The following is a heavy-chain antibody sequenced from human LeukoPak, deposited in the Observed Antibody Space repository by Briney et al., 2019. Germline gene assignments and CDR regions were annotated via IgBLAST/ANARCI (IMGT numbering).Heavy chain of an antibody. Sequence: GGSLRLSCAASGFSFSSYSMNWVRQAPGKGLEWVSVISATSKFVYYADSVKGRFTISRDNAKNALYLQMNSLSAEDTATYYCARDYSLVVRGVNYYFHMDVWGKGTTVTVSS. V-gene: IGHV3-21*01. CDR2: ISATSKFV. D-gene: IGHD3-10*01. CDR1: GFSFSSYS. CDR3: ARDYSLVVRGVNYYFHMDV. J-gene: IGHJ6*03.